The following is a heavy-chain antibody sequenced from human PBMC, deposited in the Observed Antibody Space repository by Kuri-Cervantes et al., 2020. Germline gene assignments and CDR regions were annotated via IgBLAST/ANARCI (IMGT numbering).Heavy chain of an antibody. V-gene: IGHV4-34*01. J-gene: IGHJ4*02. Sequence: SQTLSLTCAVYGGSFSGYYWSWIRQPPGKGLEWIGEINHSGSTNYNPSLKSRVTISVDTSKNQFSLKLSSVTAADTAVYYCARGTAYNFWSGKYYFDNWGQGTLVTVSS. CDR2: INHSGST. CDR3: ARGTAYNFWSGKYYFDN. CDR1: GGSFSGYY. D-gene: IGHD3-3*01.